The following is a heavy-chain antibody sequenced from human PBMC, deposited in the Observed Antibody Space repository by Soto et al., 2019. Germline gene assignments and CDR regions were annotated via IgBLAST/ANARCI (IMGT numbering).Heavy chain of an antibody. CDR3: ARDPQGGYCSGGSCYPSDFDI. V-gene: IGHV4-31*03. CDR2: IYYSGST. CDR1: GGSISSGGYY. Sequence: QVQLQESGPGLVKPSQTLSLTCTVSGGSISSGGYYWSWIRQHPGKGLEWIGYIYYSGSTYYNPSLKRRVTISVDTSKNQFSRKLSSVTASDTAVYYCARDPQGGYCSGGSCYPSDFDIWGQGTMVTVSS. D-gene: IGHD2-15*01. J-gene: IGHJ3*02.